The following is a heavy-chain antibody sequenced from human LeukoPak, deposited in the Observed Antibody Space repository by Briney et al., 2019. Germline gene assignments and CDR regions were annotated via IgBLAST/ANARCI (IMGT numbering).Heavy chain of an antibody. CDR3: ARDRRGYSYGPYYYYGMDV. J-gene: IGHJ6*02. CDR2: ISYSGST. CDR1: GGSISSGGYY. D-gene: IGHD5-18*01. V-gene: IGHV4-31*03. Sequence: SETLSLTCTVSGGSISSGGYYWSWIRQHPGKGLEWIGYISYSGSTYYNPSLKSRVTISVDTSKNQFSLKLSSVTAADTAVYYCARDRRGYSYGPYYYYGMDVWGQGTTVTVSS.